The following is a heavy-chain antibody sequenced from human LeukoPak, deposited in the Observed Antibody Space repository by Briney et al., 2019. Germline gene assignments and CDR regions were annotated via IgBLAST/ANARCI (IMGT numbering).Heavy chain of an antibody. CDR3: ARRPWYYDFWSGYYPGDDAFDI. D-gene: IGHD3-3*01. Sequence: GESLKISCKGSGYSFTSYWIGWVRQMPGKGLEWLGIIYPGDSDTRYSPSFQGQVTISADKSISTAYLQWSSLKASDTAMYYCARRPWYYDFWSGYYPGDDAFDIWGQGTMVTVSS. V-gene: IGHV5-51*01. J-gene: IGHJ3*02. CDR1: GYSFTSYW. CDR2: IYPGDSDT.